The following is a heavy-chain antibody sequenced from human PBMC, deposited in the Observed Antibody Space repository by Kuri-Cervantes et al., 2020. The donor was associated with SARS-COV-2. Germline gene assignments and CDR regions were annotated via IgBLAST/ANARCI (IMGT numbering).Heavy chain of an antibody. CDR2: INSGGRYI. D-gene: IGHD1-26*01. Sequence: GGSLRLSCAASGFEFGTYSMNWIRQAPGKGLEWVSSINSGGRYIFYADSVKGRFIISRDNAENSLYLHMNSLTADDTAVYYCAREGRGANAAPDAFDIWGQGTMVTVSS. CDR1: GFEFGTYS. CDR3: AREGRGANAAPDAFDI. J-gene: IGHJ3*02. V-gene: IGHV3-21*04.